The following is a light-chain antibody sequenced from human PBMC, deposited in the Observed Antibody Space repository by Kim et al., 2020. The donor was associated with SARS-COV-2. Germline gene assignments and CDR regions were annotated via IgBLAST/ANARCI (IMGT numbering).Light chain of an antibody. Sequence: EIVLTQSPGTLSLSPGERATLSCRASQSVSGSHLAWYQQKPGQTPRILIYDASSRVTGISDRFSGSGSGTDFTITISRLQPEDFAVYYCQQYAASPFTFGGGTKVDIK. V-gene: IGKV3-20*01. CDR3: QQYAASPFT. CDR1: QSVSGSH. CDR2: DAS. J-gene: IGKJ4*01.